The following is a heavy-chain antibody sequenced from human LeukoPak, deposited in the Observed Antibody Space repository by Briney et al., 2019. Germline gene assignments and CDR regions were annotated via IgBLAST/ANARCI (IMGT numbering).Heavy chain of an antibody. Sequence: SETLSLTCTVSGVSISSSSYYWGWLRQPPGKGLEWIGSIYYSGSTYYNPSLKSRVTISVDTSKNQFSLKLSSVTAADTAVYYCARDGAWFDPWGQGTLVTVSS. D-gene: IGHD3-16*01. V-gene: IGHV4-39*07. J-gene: IGHJ5*02. CDR2: IYYSGST. CDR3: ARDGAWFDP. CDR1: GVSISSSSYY.